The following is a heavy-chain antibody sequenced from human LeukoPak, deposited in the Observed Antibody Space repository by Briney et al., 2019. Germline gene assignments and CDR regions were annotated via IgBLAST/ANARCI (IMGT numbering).Heavy chain of an antibody. Sequence: GGSLRLSCAASGFIFSSYNMNWVRQAPGEGLEWVSSISSRSRDVYYTDSVKGRFTISRDNTKSSLFLQMDSLRAEDTAVYYCASTIVTTVYPPGWYFDLWGRGTQVTVSS. CDR3: ASTIVTTVYPPGWYFDL. V-gene: IGHV3-21*06. D-gene: IGHD4-17*01. CDR1: GFIFSSYN. J-gene: IGHJ2*01. CDR2: ISSRSRDV.